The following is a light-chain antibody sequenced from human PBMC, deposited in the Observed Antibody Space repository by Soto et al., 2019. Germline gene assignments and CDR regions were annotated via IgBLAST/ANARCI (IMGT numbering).Light chain of an antibody. CDR3: TSYTAKKTLV. J-gene: IGLJ1*01. CDR2: DVN. CDR1: TSDIHDFNS. V-gene: IGLV2-14*01. Sequence: QSVLTQPASVSGSPGQSITISCSGPTSDIHDFNSISWYRHHPGKAPRLIVYDVNKRPSGISPRFSGSKSGLTASLTISGLQGEDEADYFCTSYTAKKTLVFGTGTKVTVL.